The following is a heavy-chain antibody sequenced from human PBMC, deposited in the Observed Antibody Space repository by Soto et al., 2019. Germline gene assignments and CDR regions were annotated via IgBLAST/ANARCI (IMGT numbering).Heavy chain of an antibody. D-gene: IGHD2-15*01. V-gene: IGHV3-30-3*01. CDR1: GFTFSSYA. CDR2: ISYDGSNK. CDR3: ARSTDCSGGSCYVGYYYGMDV. J-gene: IGHJ6*02. Sequence: GGSLRLSCAASGFTFSSYAMHWVRQAPGKGLEWVAVISYDGSNKYYADSVKGRFTISRDNSKNTLYLQMNSLRAEDTAVYYCARSTDCSGGSCYVGYYYGMDVWGQGTTVTVS.